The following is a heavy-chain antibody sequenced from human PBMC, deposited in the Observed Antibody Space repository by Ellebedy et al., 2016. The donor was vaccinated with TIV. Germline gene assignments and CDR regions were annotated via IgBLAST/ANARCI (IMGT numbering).Heavy chain of an antibody. J-gene: IGHJ3*02. CDR1: SGSISSYY. V-gene: IGHV4-59*01. CDR3: ARSTWGAGDAFDI. CDR2: IHYSGST. D-gene: IGHD2-2*01. Sequence: SETLSLICTVSSGSISSYYWSWIRQPPGKGLEWIGYIHYSGSTINNPSLQSRVTISVDTSKNEVSLKLISVTAADTAVYYCARSTWGAGDAFDIWGQGTMVTVSS.